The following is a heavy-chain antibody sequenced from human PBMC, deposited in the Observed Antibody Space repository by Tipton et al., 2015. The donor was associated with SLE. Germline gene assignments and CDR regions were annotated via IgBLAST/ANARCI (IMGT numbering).Heavy chain of an antibody. D-gene: IGHD6-13*01. CDR2: TNQDGAIR. V-gene: IGHV3-74*01. Sequence: SLRLSCVASGFNFGAYWMHWVRQAPGKGLVWISRTNQDGAIRSYADSVKGRFTISSDNARNTLYLQMNSLRAEDSALYFCARAIAPGSSRTSDYWGPGTLVSVSS. CDR1: GFNFGAYW. CDR3: ARAIAPGSSRTSDY. J-gene: IGHJ4*02.